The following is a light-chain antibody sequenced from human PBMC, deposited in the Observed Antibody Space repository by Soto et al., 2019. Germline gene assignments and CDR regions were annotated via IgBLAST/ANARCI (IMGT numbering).Light chain of an antibody. CDR1: QSISIH. V-gene: IGKV3-15*01. CDR3: QQYDNWPYS. CDR2: DAS. Sequence: VLTQSPATLSVSPVERATLSCRASQSISIHLAWYQQTPGQAPRLLIYDASNRATGIPARFSGSGSGTEFTLTISSLQSEDFAVYHCQQYDNWPYSFGQGTKLELK. J-gene: IGKJ2*03.